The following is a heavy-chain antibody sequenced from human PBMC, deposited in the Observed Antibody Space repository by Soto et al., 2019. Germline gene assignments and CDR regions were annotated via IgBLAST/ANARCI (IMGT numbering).Heavy chain of an antibody. J-gene: IGHJ2*01. CDR2: ISESGHHT. CDR1: GFPSSTYA. V-gene: IGHV3-23*01. D-gene: IGHD3-16*02. Sequence: DVQLLESGGGLVEPGGSLTLSCAASGFPSSTYALNWVRQSPGKGPEWVSTISESGHHTHYADSVKVRFTISRAKSKNTLSLQMNSLRVDDTAIYYCTKSDGCGGGSCYTGTYYYFDVWGRGTLVTVSS. CDR3: TKSDGCGGGSCYTGTYYYFDV.